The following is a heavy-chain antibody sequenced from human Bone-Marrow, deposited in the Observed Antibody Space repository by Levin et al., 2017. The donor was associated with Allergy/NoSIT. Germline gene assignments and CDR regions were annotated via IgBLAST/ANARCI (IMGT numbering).Heavy chain of an antibody. J-gene: IGHJ4*02. CDR3: ARDGPVDSSGWYYFDY. CDR2: ISSSSSYI. V-gene: IGHV3-21*01. Sequence: GGSLRLSCAASGFTFSSYSMNWVRQAPGKGLEWVSSISSSSSYIYYADSVKGRFTISRDNAKNSLYLQMNSLRAEDTAVYYCARDGPVDSSGWYYFDYWGQGTLVTVSS. D-gene: IGHD6-19*01. CDR1: GFTFSSYS.